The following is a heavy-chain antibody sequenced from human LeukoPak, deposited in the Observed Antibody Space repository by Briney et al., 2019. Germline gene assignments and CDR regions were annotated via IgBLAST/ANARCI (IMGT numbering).Heavy chain of an antibody. D-gene: IGHD3-16*02. CDR2: IYTSGST. V-gene: IGHV4-4*07. J-gene: IGHJ3*02. Sequence: SETLSLPCTVSGGSISSYYWSWIRQPAGKGLEWIGRIYTSGSTNYNPSLKSRVTMSVDTSKNQCSLKLSSVTASDTAVYYCARDPYDYVWGSYRLNAFDIWGQGTMVTVSS. CDR1: GGSISSYY. CDR3: ARDPYDYVWGSYRLNAFDI.